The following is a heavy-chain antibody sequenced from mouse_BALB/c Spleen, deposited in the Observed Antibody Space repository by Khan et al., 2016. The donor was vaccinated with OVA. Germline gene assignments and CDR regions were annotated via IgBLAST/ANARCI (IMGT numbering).Heavy chain of an antibody. CDR1: GYTFTEYT. V-gene: IGHV1-18*01. D-gene: IGHD2-14*01. J-gene: IGHJ3*01. Sequence: VQLQQSGPEVVKPGASVKISCKTSGYTFTEYTMHWVKQSHGKSLEWVGGIIPSNGATKYNQKFKGKATLTVDKSSSTAYMELRSLTSENSALYYCSRDGAYYRYSWFAYWGQGTLVTVSA. CDR2: IIPSNGAT. CDR3: SRDGAYYRYSWFAY.